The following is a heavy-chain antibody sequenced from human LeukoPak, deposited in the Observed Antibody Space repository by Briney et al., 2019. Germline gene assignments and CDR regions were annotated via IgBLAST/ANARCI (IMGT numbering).Heavy chain of an antibody. CDR2: IYYSGST. CDR3: ARGEQSDYYDSIYFDY. V-gene: IGHV4-39*07. D-gene: IGHD3-22*01. J-gene: IGHJ4*02. CDR1: GGSISSTSSF. Sequence: NTSETLSLTCSVSGGSISSTSSFWNWIRQPPGKGLEWIGSIYYSGSTYYNPSLKSRVTISVDTSKNQFSLKLSSVTAADTAVYYCARGEQSDYYDSIYFDYWGQGTLVTVSS.